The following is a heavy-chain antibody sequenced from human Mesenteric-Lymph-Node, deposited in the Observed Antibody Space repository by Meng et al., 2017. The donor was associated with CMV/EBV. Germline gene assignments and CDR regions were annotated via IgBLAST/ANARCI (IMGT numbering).Heavy chain of an antibody. V-gene: IGHV1-2*04. CDR2: INPNSGGT. Sequence: TFNNHFLHWVRQAPGQGLEWMGWINPNSGGTNFAQNFQGWVTMTRDTSISTVYMELSRLRSDDTAVYYCARGGSITMRVVVMANFDYWGQGTLVTVSS. J-gene: IGHJ4*02. CDR1: TFNNHF. D-gene: IGHD3-22*01. CDR3: ARGGSITMRVVVMANFDY.